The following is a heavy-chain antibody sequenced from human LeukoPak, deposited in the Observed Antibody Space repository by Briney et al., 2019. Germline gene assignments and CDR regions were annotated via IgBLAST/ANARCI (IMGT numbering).Heavy chain of an antibody. Sequence: GGSLRLSCAASGFTLSSYAMSWVRQAPGKGLEWVSAISDSGNTYHADSVKGRFTISRDNSKNTLYLQMNSLRAEDTAVFYCAREDYYGPGSYYIPFDYWGQGTLVTVSS. CDR2: ISDSGNT. D-gene: IGHD3-10*01. J-gene: IGHJ4*02. CDR1: GFTLSSYA. CDR3: AREDYYGPGSYYIPFDY. V-gene: IGHV3-23*01.